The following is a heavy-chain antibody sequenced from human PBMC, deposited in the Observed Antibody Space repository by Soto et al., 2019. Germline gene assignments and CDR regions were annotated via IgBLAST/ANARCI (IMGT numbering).Heavy chain of an antibody. J-gene: IGHJ4*02. CDR3: AKGDCSGGSCQIDY. D-gene: IGHD2-15*01. CDR1: GFTFDDYA. V-gene: IGHV3-9*01. Sequence: VQLVESGGGLVQPGRSLRLSCAASGFTFDDYAMHWVRQAPGKGLEWVSGISWNSGSIGYADSVKGRFTISRDNAKNSLYLQMNSLRAEDTALYYCAKGDCSGGSCQIDYWGQGTLVTVSS. CDR2: ISWNSGSI.